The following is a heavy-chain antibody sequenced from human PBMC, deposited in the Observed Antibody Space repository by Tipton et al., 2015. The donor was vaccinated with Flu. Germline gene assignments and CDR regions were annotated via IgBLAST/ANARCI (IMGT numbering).Heavy chain of an antibody. V-gene: IGHV4-4*07. J-gene: IGHJ3*02. CDR1: GGSINSYY. Sequence: TLSLTCTVSGGSINSYYWSWIRQSAGKGLEWIGRIYSSGSTNYNPSLKSRVTISGDTSKNQFSLKLSSVTAADTAVYYCATHCVGVCSHAFDIWGQGTMVTVSS. CDR2: IYSSGST. CDR3: ATHCVGVCSHAFDI. D-gene: IGHD2-21*02.